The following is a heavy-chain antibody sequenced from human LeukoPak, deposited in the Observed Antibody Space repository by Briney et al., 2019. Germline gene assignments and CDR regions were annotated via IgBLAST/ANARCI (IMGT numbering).Heavy chain of an antibody. CDR1: GASITNEDFF. CDR3: VAEVEAADSPLGHLNFDS. CDR2: VSSSGTT. Sequence: SETLSLTCAVTGASITNEDFFWGWIRQPPGKGLEWVGTVSSSGTTYYSPSLRSRLTISVDTSKNHFSLKLTSVTAADTAVYYCVAEVEAADSPLGHLNFDSWGQGILASVSS. V-gene: IGHV4-39*02. J-gene: IGHJ4*02. D-gene: IGHD7-27*01.